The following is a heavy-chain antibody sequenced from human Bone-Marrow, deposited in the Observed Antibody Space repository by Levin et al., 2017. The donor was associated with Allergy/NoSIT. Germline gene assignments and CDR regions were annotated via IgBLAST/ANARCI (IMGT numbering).Heavy chain of an antibody. CDR3: ARVTSNYYDSSGYKIYYIDY. CDR1: GFTFSSYD. J-gene: IGHJ4*02. D-gene: IGHD3-22*01. CDR2: LGTAGDT. Sequence: GESLKISCAASGFTFSSYDMHWVRQATGEGLEWVSGLGTAGDTYYPDSVKGRFTISRENAKNSLYLQMNSLRAGDTAVYYCARVTSNYYDSSGYKIYYIDYWGQGTLVTVSS. V-gene: IGHV3-13*01.